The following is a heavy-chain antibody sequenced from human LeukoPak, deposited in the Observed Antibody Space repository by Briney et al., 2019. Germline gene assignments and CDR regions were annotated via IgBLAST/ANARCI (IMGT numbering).Heavy chain of an antibody. Sequence: HRASVKVSCKASGYTFTNNFMHWVRQAPGQGLEWMGGIIPIFGTANYAQKFQGRVTITADESTSTAYMELSSLRSEDTAVYYCARGGDGEDYYYYYYMDVWGKGTTVTISS. CDR2: IIPIFGTA. D-gene: IGHD4-17*01. V-gene: IGHV1-69*13. CDR3: ARGGDGEDYYYYYYMDV. CDR1: GYTFTNNF. J-gene: IGHJ6*03.